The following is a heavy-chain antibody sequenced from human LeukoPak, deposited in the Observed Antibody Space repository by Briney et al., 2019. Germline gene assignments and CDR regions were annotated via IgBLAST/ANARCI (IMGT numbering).Heavy chain of an antibody. CDR1: GFTFSSYA. Sequence: HAGGSLRLSCAASGFTFSSYAMSWVRQAPGKGLEWVSAISGSGGSTYYADSVKGRFTISRDNSKNTLYLQMNSLRAEDTAVYYCAKDRGYYDYVWGSYGFDYWGQGTLVTVSS. CDR3: AKDRGYYDYVWGSYGFDY. V-gene: IGHV3-23*01. J-gene: IGHJ4*02. CDR2: ISGSGGST. D-gene: IGHD3-16*01.